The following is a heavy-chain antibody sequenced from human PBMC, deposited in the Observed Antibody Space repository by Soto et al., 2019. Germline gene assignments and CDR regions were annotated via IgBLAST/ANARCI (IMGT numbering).Heavy chain of an antibody. J-gene: IGHJ4*02. V-gene: IGHV3-11*01. Sequence: QVQLVESGGGLVKPGGSLRLSCAASGFTFSDYCMSWIRQAPGKGLECVSYISSSGGITYYADSVKGRFTISRDNAKNSLYLQMNSLRAEDTAVYYCARDPREYYFDYWGQGTLVTASS. CDR2: ISSSGGIT. CDR3: ARDPREYYFDY. CDR1: GFTFSDYC.